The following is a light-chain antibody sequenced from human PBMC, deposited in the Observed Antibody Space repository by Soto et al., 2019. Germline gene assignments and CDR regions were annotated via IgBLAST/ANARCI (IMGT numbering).Light chain of an antibody. CDR1: QSVSSN. Sequence: EIVMTQSPATLSVSPGERATLSCRASQSVSSNLAWYHQKPVQAPRLLIYGASTRSTGIPARFSGSGSGTEFALTISSRQSEHFAFYHCQRYKCWRWTWTFGQGTKVDIK. CDR3: QRYKCWRWTWT. CDR2: GAS. J-gene: IGKJ1*01. V-gene: IGKV3-15*01.